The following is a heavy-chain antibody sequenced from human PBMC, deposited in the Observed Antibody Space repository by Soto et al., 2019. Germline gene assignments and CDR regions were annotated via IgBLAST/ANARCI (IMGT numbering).Heavy chain of an antibody. V-gene: IGHV6-1*01. Sequence: SQTLSLTCAISGDSVSGNSAAWNWIRQSPSRGLEWLGRTYYRSKWYNDYAVSLKSRITINPDTSKNQFSLQLNAVTPEDTAVYYCARASGGASSTVHXWGQGTLVTVSX. CDR2: TYYRSKWYN. CDR1: GDSVSGNSAA. J-gene: IGHJ4*02. CDR3: ARASGGASSTVHX. D-gene: IGHD1-26*01.